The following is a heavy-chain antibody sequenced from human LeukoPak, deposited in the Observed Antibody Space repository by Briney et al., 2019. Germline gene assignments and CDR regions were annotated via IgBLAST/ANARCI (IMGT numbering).Heavy chain of an antibody. CDR1: GDSISSSNCY. J-gene: IGHJ4*02. D-gene: IGHD3-10*01. Sequence: SETLSLTCTVSGDSISSSNCYWSWIRQPPGKGLEWIGEINHSGSTNYNPSLKSRVTISVDTSKNQFSLKLSSVTAADTAVYYCARRRVYYGSGSYYKEGFDYWGQGTLVTVSS. CDR2: INHSGST. V-gene: IGHV4-39*07. CDR3: ARRRVYYGSGSYYKEGFDY.